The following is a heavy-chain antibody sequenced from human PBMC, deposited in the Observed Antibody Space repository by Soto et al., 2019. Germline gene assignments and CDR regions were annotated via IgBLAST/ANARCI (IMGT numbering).Heavy chain of an antibody. CDR1: GGSISTSAYY. V-gene: IGHV4-39*01. Sequence: QLQLQESSPGLVKPSETLSLTCTVSGGSISTSAYYWAWIRQPPGKGLEWIGSMHYSGTTNYSPSLRSRITISKDPPKNKSPLPLPSVTAADTAVYYCANHGRPLGVDPWGRGTLVTVSS. D-gene: IGHD3-3*01. CDR3: ANHGRPLGVDP. J-gene: IGHJ5*02. CDR2: MHYSGTT.